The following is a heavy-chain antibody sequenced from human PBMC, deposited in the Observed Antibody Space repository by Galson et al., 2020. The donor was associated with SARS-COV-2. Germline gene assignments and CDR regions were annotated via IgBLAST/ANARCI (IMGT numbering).Heavy chain of an antibody. D-gene: IGHD3-22*01. Sequence: GGSLRLSCTASGFTFSSYAMHWVRQAPGKGLEWVAVISYDGSNKYYADSVKGRFTISRDNSKNTLCLQMNSLRVEDTAVYYCAREDLVVISPYFDYWGQGTLVTVSS. CDR3: AREDLVVISPYFDY. CDR1: GFTFSSYA. V-gene: IGHV3-30*04. J-gene: IGHJ4*02. CDR2: ISYDGSNK.